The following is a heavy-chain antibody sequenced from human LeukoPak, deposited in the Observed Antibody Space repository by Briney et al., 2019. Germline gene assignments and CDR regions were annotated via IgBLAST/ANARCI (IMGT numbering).Heavy chain of an antibody. Sequence: RGSLRLSCAVSGFTFRNFGMHWVRQAPGKGLEWVTVIRYDGNEKYYADSVKGRFTISKDNSKNMLYLQMNNLRVEDTAVYYCARARDEYYFDYWGQGALVTVSS. V-gene: IGHV3-33*01. CDR1: GFTFRNFG. J-gene: IGHJ4*02. CDR3: ARARDEYYFDY. D-gene: IGHD6-6*01. CDR2: IRYDGNEK.